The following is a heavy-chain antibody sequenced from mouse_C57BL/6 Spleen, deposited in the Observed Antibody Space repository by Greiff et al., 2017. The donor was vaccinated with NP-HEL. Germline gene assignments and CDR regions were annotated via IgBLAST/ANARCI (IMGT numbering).Heavy chain of an antibody. CDR1: GYTFTGYW. CDR3: ARGDYDYDRGYWYFDV. Sequence: QVQLQQSGAELMKPGASVKLSCKATGYTFTGYWIEWVKQRPGHGLEWIGEILPGSGSTNYNEKFKGKATFTADTSSNTAYMQLSSLTTEDSAIYYCARGDYDYDRGYWYFDVWGTGTTVTVSS. J-gene: IGHJ1*03. V-gene: IGHV1-9*01. CDR2: ILPGSGST. D-gene: IGHD2-4*01.